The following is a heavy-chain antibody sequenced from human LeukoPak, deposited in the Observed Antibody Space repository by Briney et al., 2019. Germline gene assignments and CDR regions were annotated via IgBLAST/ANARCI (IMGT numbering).Heavy chain of an antibody. Sequence: GRSLRLSCAASGFTFSSYAMHWVRQAPGKGLEWVAVISYDGSNKYYADSVKGRFTISRDNSKNTLYLQMNSLRAGDTAVYYCATLYSRDYWGQGTLVTVSS. CDR1: GFTFSSYA. CDR3: ATLYSRDY. V-gene: IGHV3-30-3*01. CDR2: ISYDGSNK. J-gene: IGHJ4*02. D-gene: IGHD6-13*01.